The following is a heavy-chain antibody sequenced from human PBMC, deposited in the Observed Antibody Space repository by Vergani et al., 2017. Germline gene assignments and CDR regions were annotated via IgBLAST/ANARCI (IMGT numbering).Heavy chain of an antibody. D-gene: IGHD2-21*02. J-gene: IGHJ4*02. CDR2: INHSGST. V-gene: IGHV4-34*01. Sequence: QVQLQQWGAGLLKPSETLSLTCAVYGGSFSGYYWSWIRQPPGKGLEWIGEINHSGSTNYNPSLKSLVTISVDTSKNQFSLKLSSVTAADTAVYYCASGQRVTSIGYWGQGTLVTVSS. CDR1: GGSFSGYY. CDR3: ASGQRVTSIGY.